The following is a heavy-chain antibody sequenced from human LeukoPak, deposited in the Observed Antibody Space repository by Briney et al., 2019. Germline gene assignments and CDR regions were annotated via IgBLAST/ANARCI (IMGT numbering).Heavy chain of an antibody. J-gene: IGHJ3*02. CDR2: ISYSGST. Sequence: SETLSLTCTVSGGSISSSHWSWIRQPPGKGLEWIGYISYSGSTNYNPSLRSRVTISKDTFKNQFSLKLRSVTAADTAVYYCARLCSSTSCYVSFDIWGQGTMVTVSS. V-gene: IGHV4-59*08. CDR1: GGSISSSH. CDR3: ARLCSSTSCYVSFDI. D-gene: IGHD2-2*01.